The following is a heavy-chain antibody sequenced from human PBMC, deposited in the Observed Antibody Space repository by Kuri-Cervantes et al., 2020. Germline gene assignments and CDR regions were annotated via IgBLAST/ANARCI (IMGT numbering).Heavy chain of an antibody. V-gene: IGHV3-23*01. CDR1: EFIFSNYG. J-gene: IGHJ4*02. D-gene: IGHD6-19*01. Sequence: GESLKISCAASEFIFSNYGLTWVRQAPGKGLEWVSGISCSGGSTYYADSVKGRFTISRDNSKNTLYLQMNSLRAEDTAVYYCAKEEWLVPSAEDYWGQGTLVTVSS. CDR3: AKEEWLVPSAEDY. CDR2: ISCSGGST.